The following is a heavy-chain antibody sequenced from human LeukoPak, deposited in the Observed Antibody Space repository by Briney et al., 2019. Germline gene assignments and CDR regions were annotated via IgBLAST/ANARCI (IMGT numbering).Heavy chain of an antibody. D-gene: IGHD2-2*01. CDR1: GYGFTSYW. V-gene: IGHV5-10-1*01. CDR3: ATKAVVVPAATHYYYYYGMDV. J-gene: IGHJ6*02. Sequence: LGESLRISCKGSGYGFTSYWISWVRQMPGKGLEWMGRINPSDSYTNYSPSFQGHVTISADKSISTAYLQWSSLKASDTAMYYCATKAVVVPAATHYYYYYGMDVWGQGTTVTVSS. CDR2: INPSDSYT.